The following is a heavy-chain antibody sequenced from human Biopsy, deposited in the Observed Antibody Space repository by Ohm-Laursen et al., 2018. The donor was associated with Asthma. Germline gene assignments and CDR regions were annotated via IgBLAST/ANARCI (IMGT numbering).Heavy chain of an antibody. J-gene: IGHJ6*02. Sequence: SVTVSCKTSGYTFNSAGVTWARQAPGQGLEWMGWISVYNGNTKVAQKLQDRVTMITNTSTSTAYMELRSLRSDDTAVYFCARAVDYSHYYGIDVWGQGTTVTVS. CDR2: ISVYNGNT. D-gene: IGHD3-10*01. CDR3: ARAVDYSHYYGIDV. CDR1: GYTFNSAG. V-gene: IGHV1-18*01.